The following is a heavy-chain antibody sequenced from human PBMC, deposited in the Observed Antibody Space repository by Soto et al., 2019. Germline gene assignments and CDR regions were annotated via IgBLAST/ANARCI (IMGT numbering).Heavy chain of an antibody. D-gene: IGHD1-26*01. V-gene: IGHV4-30-4*01. J-gene: IGHJ4*02. CDR1: GGSISSGDYY. CDR2: IYYSGST. Sequence: QVQLQESGPGLVKPSQTLSLTCTVSGGSISSGDYYWSWIRQPPGKGLEWIGYIYYSGSTYYTPSLKXRITLSXXTSKNQFSLKLSSVTAADTAVYYCARAVRGSYYDYWGQGTLVTVSS. CDR3: ARAVRGSYYDY.